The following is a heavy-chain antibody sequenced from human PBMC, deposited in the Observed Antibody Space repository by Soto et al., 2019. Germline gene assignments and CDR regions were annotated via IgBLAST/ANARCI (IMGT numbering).Heavy chain of an antibody. J-gene: IGHJ4*02. CDR1: GDSISSGDYY. D-gene: IGHD3-22*01. V-gene: IGHV4-30-4*01. Sequence: PSETLSLTCTVSGDSISSGDYYWSWIRQPPGKGLEWIGYIYYSGSTYYNPSLKGRVTISVDTSKNQFSLKLSSVTAADTAVYYCARVPHYYDSSGTDYWGQGALVTVSS. CDR3: ARVPHYYDSSGTDY. CDR2: IYYSGST.